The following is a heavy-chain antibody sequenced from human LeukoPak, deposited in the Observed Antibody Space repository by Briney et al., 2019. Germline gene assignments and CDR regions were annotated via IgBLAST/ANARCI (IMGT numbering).Heavy chain of an antibody. CDR3: ARDKYCSSTSCYTTNWFDP. D-gene: IGHD2-2*01. CDR1: GYTFTGYY. CDR2: INPNSGGT. Sequence: ASVKVSCKASGYTFTGYYMHWVRQAPGQGLEWMGWINPNSGGTNYAQKFQGRVTMTRDTSISTAYMELSRLRSDDTAVYYCARDKYCSSTSCYTTNWFDPGGQGTLVTVS. V-gene: IGHV1-2*02. J-gene: IGHJ5*02.